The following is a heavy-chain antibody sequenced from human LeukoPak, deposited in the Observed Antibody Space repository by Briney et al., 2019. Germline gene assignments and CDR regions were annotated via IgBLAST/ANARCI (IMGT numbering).Heavy chain of an antibody. D-gene: IGHD3-22*01. CDR3: ARAYDTSGYSDLGY. J-gene: IGHJ4*02. CDR2: ISSSGSTI. CDR1: GFTFSSYE. Sequence: GGSLRLSCAASGFTFSSYEMNWVRQAPGKGLEWVSCISSSGSTIYYADSVKGRFTISRDNAKNSLYLEMNSLRGEDTAVYYCARAYDTSGYSDLGYWGQGTLVTVSS. V-gene: IGHV3-48*03.